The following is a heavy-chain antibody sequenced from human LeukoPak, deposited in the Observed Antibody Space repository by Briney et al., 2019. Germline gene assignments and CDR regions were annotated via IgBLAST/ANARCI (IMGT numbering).Heavy chain of an antibody. CDR3: ARDPEYQLPIPIKYYYYYYGMDV. V-gene: IGHV1-2*02. Sequence: ASVKVSCKASGYTFTGYYMHWVRQAPGQGLEWMGWINPNSGGTNYAQKFQGRVTMTRDTSISTAYMELSRLRSDDTAVYYCARDPEYQLPIPIKYYYYYYGMDVWGQGTTVTVSS. CDR2: INPNSGGT. D-gene: IGHD2-2*01. J-gene: IGHJ6*02. CDR1: GYTFTGYY.